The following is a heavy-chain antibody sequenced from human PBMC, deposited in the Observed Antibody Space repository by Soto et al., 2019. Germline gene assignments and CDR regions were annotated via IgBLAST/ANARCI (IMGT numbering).Heavy chain of an antibody. J-gene: IGHJ4*02. CDR3: ARRVGATIDY. V-gene: IGHV4-39*01. CDR2: IYYSGST. Sequence: QLQLQESGPGLVKPSETLSLTCTVSGGSIRSSSYYWGWIRQPPGKGLEWIGSIYYSGSTYYNPSLKSRVTISVDTSKNQFSLKLSSVTAADTAVYYCARRVGATIDYWGQGTLVTVSS. CDR1: GGSIRSSSYY. D-gene: IGHD1-26*01.